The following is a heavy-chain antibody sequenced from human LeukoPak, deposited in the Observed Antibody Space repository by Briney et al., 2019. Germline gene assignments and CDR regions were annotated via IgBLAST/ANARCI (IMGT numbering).Heavy chain of an antibody. J-gene: IGHJ6*03. CDR2: MNPNSGNT. V-gene: IGHV1-8*03. D-gene: IGHD3-10*01. Sequence: ASVKVSCKASGYTFTNYDINWVRQATGQGLEWMGWMNPNSGNTGYGQKFQGRVTITRNTSISTACMELSSLRSEDTAVYYCARGGWFGEFPYYMDVWGKGTTVTVSS. CDR3: ARGGWFGEFPYYMDV. CDR1: GYTFTNYD.